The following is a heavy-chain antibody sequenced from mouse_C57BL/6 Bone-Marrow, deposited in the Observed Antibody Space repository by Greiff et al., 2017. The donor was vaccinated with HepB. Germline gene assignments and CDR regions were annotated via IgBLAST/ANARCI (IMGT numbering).Heavy chain of an antibody. CDR1: GYTFTSDW. D-gene: IGHD2-2*01. V-gene: IGHV1-72*01. Sequence: QVQLQQPGAELVKPGASVKLSCKASGYTFTSDWMHWVKQRPGRGRGWIGRIDPNSGGTKYNEKFKSKATLTVDKPSSTAYMQLSSLTSEDSAVYYCAREAGLRVYAMDYWGQGTSVTVSS. CDR2: IDPNSGGT. CDR3: AREAGLRVYAMDY. J-gene: IGHJ4*01.